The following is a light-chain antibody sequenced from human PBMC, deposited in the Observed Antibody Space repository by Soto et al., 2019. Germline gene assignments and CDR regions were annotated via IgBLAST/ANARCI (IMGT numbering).Light chain of an antibody. V-gene: IGKV3-15*01. CDR2: GAS. CDR1: QSVSSN. Sequence: EIVMTQSPATLSVSPGERATLSCRASQSVSSNLAWYQQKPGQAPRLLIYGASTRATGIPARFSGSGSGTEFTLTISSLRSEDLAVYYCQQYNNSPRTFGQGTKVEIK. CDR3: QQYNNSPRT. J-gene: IGKJ1*01.